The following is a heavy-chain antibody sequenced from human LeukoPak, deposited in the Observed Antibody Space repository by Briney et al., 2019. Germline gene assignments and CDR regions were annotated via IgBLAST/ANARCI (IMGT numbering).Heavy chain of an antibody. Sequence: PGGSLRLSCAASGFTFSSYAMHWVRQAPGKGLEGVAVISYDGSNKYYADSVKGRFTISRDNSKNTLYLQMNSLRAEDTAVYYCASSPGQLLNGSGWFDPWGQGTLVTVSS. D-gene: IGHD2-2*01. J-gene: IGHJ5*02. CDR3: ASSPGQLLNGSGWFDP. CDR2: ISYDGSNK. CDR1: GFTFSSYA. V-gene: IGHV3-30*01.